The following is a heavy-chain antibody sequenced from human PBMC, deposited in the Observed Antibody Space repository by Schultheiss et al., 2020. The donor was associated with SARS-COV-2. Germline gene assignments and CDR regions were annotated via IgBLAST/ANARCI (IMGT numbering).Heavy chain of an antibody. CDR3: ARGPSVVVAANLNWFDP. D-gene: IGHD2-15*01. CDR2: IYYSGST. V-gene: IGHV4-59*01. CDR1: GGSISSYY. J-gene: IGHJ5*02. Sequence: SETLSLTCTVSGGSISSYYWSWIRQPPGKGLEWIGYIYYSGSTNYNPSLKSRVTISVDTSKNQFSLKLSSVTAADTAVYYCARGPSVVVAANLNWFDPWGQGTLVTVSS.